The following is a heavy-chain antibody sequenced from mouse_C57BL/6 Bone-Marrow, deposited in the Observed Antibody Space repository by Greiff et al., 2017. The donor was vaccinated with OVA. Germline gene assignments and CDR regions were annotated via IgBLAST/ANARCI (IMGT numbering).Heavy chain of an antibody. CDR3: ARGKVYGNYVDFDY. CDR2: IYPGSGST. Sequence: VQLQQPGAELVKPGASVKMSCKASGYTFTSYWITWVKQRPGQGLEWIGDIYPGSGSTNYNEKFKSKATLTVDTSSSTAYMQLSSLTSEDSAVYYCARGKVYGNYVDFDYWGQGTTLTVSS. V-gene: IGHV1-55*01. J-gene: IGHJ2*01. CDR1: GYTFTSYW. D-gene: IGHD2-1*01.